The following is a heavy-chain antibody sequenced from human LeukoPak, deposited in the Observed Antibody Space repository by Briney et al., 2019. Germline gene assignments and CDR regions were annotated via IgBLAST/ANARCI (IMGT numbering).Heavy chain of an antibody. CDR2: IKSKTDGGTT. Sequence: GGSLRLSCAASGFTFSSYSMNWVRQAPGKGLEWVGRIKSKTDGGTTDYAAPVKGRFTISRDDSKNTLYLQTNSLKTEDTAVYYCTTEGTVTTFDYWGQGTLVTVSS. CDR1: GFTFSSYS. CDR3: TTEGTVTTFDY. J-gene: IGHJ4*02. D-gene: IGHD4-17*01. V-gene: IGHV3-15*01.